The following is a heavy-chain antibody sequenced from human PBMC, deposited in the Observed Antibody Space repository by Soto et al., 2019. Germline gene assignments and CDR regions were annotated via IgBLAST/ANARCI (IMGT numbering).Heavy chain of an antibody. CDR1: GFTFSSYA. V-gene: IGHV3-23*01. J-gene: IGHJ4*02. D-gene: IGHD4-17*01. CDR3: AKKWYKSGDYESRSPFDY. CDR2: ISGSGGST. Sequence: GGSLRLSCAASGFTFSSYAMSWVRQAPGKGLEWVSAISGSGGSTYYADSVKGRFTISRDNFKNTLYLQMNSLRAEDTAVYYCAKKWYKSGDYESRSPFDYWGQGTLVTVSS.